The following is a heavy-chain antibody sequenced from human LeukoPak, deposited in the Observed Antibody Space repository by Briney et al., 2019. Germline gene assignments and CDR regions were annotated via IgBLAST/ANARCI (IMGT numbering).Heavy chain of an antibody. CDR3: AKAVSMLSASYYFDY. CDR1: GFTFDDYA. D-gene: IGHD2-8*01. V-gene: IGHV3-9*01. CDR2: ISWNSGSI. Sequence: GGSLRLSCAASGFTFDDYAMHWVRQAPGKGLEWVSGISWNSGSIGYADSVKGRFTISRDSAKNSLYLQMNSLRAEDTALYYCAKAVSMLSASYYFDYWGQGTLVTVSS. J-gene: IGHJ4*02.